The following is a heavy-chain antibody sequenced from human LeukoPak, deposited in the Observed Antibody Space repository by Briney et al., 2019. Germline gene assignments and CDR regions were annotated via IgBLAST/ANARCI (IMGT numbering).Heavy chain of an antibody. J-gene: IGHJ5*02. CDR2: ISYDGSNK. CDR3: ARDPYLAYCSGGSCYGGLDP. CDR1: GFTFSSYA. Sequence: PGRSLRPSCAASGFTFSSYAMHWVRQAPGKGLEWVAVISYDGSNKYYADSVKGRFTISRDNSKNTLYLQMNSLRAEDTAVYYCARDPYLAYCSGGSCYGGLDPWGQGTLVTVSS. D-gene: IGHD2-15*01. V-gene: IGHV3-30*04.